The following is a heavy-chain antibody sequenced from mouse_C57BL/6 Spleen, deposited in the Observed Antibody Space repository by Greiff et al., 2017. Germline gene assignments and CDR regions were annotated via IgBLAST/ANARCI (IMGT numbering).Heavy chain of an antibody. D-gene: IGHD4-1*01. Sequence: EVKVVESGGGLVKPGGSLKLSCAASGFTFSDYGMHWVRQAPEKGLEWVAYISSGSSTIYYADTVKGRFTISRDNAKNTLFLQMTRLRSEDTAMYYCATNFFDYWGQGTTLTVSS. J-gene: IGHJ2*01. CDR1: GFTFSDYG. V-gene: IGHV5-17*01. CDR2: ISSGSSTI. CDR3: ATNFFDY.